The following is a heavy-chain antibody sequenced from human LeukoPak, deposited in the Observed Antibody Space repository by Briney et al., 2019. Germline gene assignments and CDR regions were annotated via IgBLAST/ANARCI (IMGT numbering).Heavy chain of an antibody. D-gene: IGHD2-2*02. CDR1: GGTFSSYT. Sequence: SSVKVSCKASGGTFSSYTISWVRQAPRQGLEWMGRIIPILGIANYAQKFQGRVTITADKSTSTAYMELSSLRSEDTAVYYCAGGYCSSTSCHKFDYWGQGTLVTVSS. V-gene: IGHV1-69*02. CDR3: AGGYCSSTSCHKFDY. CDR2: IIPILGIA. J-gene: IGHJ4*02.